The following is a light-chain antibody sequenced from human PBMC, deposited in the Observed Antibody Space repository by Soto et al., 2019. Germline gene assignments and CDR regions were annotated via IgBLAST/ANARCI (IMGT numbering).Light chain of an antibody. J-gene: IGKJ5*01. CDR2: AAS. Sequence: ELVLTKSPGTLSLSPGERATLSCRASQSVSASYLAWYQQKPGQATRLLIYAASSRATGIPDRFSGSGSGTDFTLTINGLQPEDFATYYCKKAASFPITFGQGTRLEIK. V-gene: IGKV3-20*01. CDR3: KKAASFPIT. CDR1: QSVSASY.